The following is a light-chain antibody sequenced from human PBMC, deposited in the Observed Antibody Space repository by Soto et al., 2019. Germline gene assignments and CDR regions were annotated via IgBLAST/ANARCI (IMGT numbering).Light chain of an antibody. V-gene: IGKV3-15*01. CDR2: GAS. CDR1: QTISTW. Sequence: TQSPPTLSASVGDRVTITCRASQTISTWMAWHQQKPGQAPRLLIFGASTRATGIPVRFSGSGSGTEFTLTISSLQSEDFAVYYCQQYNSWPPAWSFGQGTKVDI. CDR3: QQYNSWPPAWS. J-gene: IGKJ1*01.